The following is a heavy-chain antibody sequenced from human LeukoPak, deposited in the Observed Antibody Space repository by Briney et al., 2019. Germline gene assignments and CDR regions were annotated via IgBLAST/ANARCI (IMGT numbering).Heavy chain of an antibody. Sequence: GGSLRLSCAASGFTFSSYSMNWVRQAPGKGLEWVSSISSSSSYIYYADSVKGRFTISRDNSKNTLYLQMNSLRAEDTAVYYCAKGPEAFWGQGTLVTVSS. V-gene: IGHV3-21*01. CDR3: AKGPEAF. J-gene: IGHJ4*02. CDR1: GFTFSSYS. CDR2: ISSSSSYI.